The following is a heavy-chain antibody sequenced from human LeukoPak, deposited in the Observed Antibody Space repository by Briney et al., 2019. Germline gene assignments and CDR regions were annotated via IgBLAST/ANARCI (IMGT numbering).Heavy chain of an antibody. V-gene: IGHV4-34*01. J-gene: IGHJ4*02. CDR3: ARQRSYYDSYAYSDF. CDR1: GGSFSGYY. CDR2: INHSGST. D-gene: IGHD3-22*01. Sequence: SETLSLTCAVYGGSFSGYYWSWIRQPPGKGLEWIGEINHSGSTYYNPSLKSRVTISVDTSKNHFSLNLSSVTAADMAVYYCARQRSYYDSYAYSDFWGQGTLVTVSS.